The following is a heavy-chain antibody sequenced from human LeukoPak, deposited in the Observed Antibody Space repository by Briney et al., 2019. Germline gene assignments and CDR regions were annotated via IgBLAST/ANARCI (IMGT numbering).Heavy chain of an antibody. CDR1: GFTFDDYG. CDR3: ARALGPCSGGSCYTTTSFDY. J-gene: IGHJ4*02. CDR2: INWNGGST. V-gene: IGHV3-20*04. Sequence: GGSLRLSCAASGFTFDDYGMSWVRQAPGEGLEWGSGINWNGGSTGYADSVKGRFTISRDNAKNSLYLQINSLRAEDTALYSCARALGPCSGGSCYTTTSFDYWGQGTLVTVSS. D-gene: IGHD2-15*01.